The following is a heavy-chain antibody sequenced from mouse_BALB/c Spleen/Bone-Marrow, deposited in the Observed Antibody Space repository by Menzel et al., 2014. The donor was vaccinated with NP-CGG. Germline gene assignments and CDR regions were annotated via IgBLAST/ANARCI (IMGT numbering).Heavy chain of an antibody. J-gene: IGHJ3*01. D-gene: IGHD1-1*01. CDR3: ARDYGRTAWFAY. V-gene: IGHV14-3*02. CDR2: IDPANGNT. Sequence: RVESGVELVKTGASVKLSCTASGFNIKDTYMHWVKQRPEQGLEWIGRIDPANGNTKYDPKFQGKATITADTSSNTAYLQLSSLTSEDTAVYYCARDYGRTAWFAYRRQRPPVTASA. CDR1: GFNIKDTY.